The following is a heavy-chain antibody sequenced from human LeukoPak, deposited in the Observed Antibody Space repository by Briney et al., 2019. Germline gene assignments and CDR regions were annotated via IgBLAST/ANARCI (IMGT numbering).Heavy chain of an antibody. D-gene: IGHD3-10*01. CDR1: GGSINSGGYY. CDR2: IYYSGST. J-gene: IGHJ4*02. CDR3: ARKLWFGEPHFDY. V-gene: IGHV4-39*07. Sequence: SETLSLTCTVSGGSINSGGYYWAWIRQPPGKGLEWIGSIYYSGSTNYNPSLKSRVTISVDTSKNQFSLKLSSVTAADTAVYYCARKLWFGEPHFDYWGQGTLVTVSS.